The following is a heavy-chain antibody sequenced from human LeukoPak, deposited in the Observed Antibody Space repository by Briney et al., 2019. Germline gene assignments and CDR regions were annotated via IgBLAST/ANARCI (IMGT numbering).Heavy chain of an antibody. J-gene: IGHJ4*02. V-gene: IGHV3-33*01. Sequence: PGGSLRLSCAASGFTFSDCGMHWVRQAPGKGLEWVAVIWYDGSKKYYADSVKGRFTISRDNSKNTLYLQMNSLRSEDTAVYYCARGGGGFDYWGQGTLVTVSS. D-gene: IGHD3-16*01. CDR1: GFTFSDCG. CDR2: IWYDGSKK. CDR3: ARGGGGFDY.